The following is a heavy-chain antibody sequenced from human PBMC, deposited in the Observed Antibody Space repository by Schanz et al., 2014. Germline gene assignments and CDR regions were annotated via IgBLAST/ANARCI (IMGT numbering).Heavy chain of an antibody. CDR3: TTETIAMAGTFSI. CDR2: INTNTGNP. CDR1: GYTFTSNG. V-gene: IGHV7-4-1*02. D-gene: IGHD6-19*01. J-gene: IGHJ4*02. Sequence: QVQLVQSGAEVKKPGASVKVSCKASGYTFTSNGITWVRQAPGQGLEWMGWINTNTGNPTYAQGFTGRFVFSLDTSVSTAYLQISSLKAEDTAAYYCTTETIAMAGTFSIWGQGTLVTVSS.